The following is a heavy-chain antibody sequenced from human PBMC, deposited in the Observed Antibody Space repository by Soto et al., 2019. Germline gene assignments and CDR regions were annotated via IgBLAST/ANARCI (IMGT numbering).Heavy chain of an antibody. CDR3: AKDLRRRTMIVVVPTAFDY. V-gene: IGHV3-53*01. J-gene: IGHJ4*02. CDR2: IESGGTT. D-gene: IGHD3-22*01. CDR1: GFTVSSKY. Sequence: GGSLRLSCAASGFTVSSKYMSWVRQAPGKGLEWVSLIESGGTTYYADSVKGRFTISRDNSKNTLYLQMNSLRAEDTAVYYCAKDLRRRTMIVVVPTAFDYWGQGTLVTVSS.